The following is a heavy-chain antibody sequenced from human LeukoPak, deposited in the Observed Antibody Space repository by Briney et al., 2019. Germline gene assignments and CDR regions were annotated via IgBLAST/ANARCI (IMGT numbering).Heavy chain of an antibody. D-gene: IGHD3-9*01. CDR1: GFTFSDYY. CDR2: ISSSGSTI. CDR3: AREVGVLRYSNWFDP. Sequence: PGGSLRLSCAASGFTFSDYYMSWIRQAPGKGLEWVSYISSSGSTIYYADSVKGRFTISRDNAKNSLYLQMNSLRAEDTAVYYCAREVGVLRYSNWFDPWGQGTLVTVSS. J-gene: IGHJ5*02. V-gene: IGHV3-11*01.